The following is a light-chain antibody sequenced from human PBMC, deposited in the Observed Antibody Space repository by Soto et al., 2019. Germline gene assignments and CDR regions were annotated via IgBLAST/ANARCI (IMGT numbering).Light chain of an antibody. CDR1: QSVSSNY. J-gene: IGKJ1*01. CDR2: GAS. V-gene: IGKV3-20*01. CDR3: QQYHYSPLT. Sequence: IVLTQSPGTLSLSPGERATLSCRASQSVSSNYSAWYQQKPGQAPRVLIYGASSRTTGMADRLSGSGAGTDFTLTIIRLEPEDVAVYYCQQYHYSPLTFGQGTKVDIK.